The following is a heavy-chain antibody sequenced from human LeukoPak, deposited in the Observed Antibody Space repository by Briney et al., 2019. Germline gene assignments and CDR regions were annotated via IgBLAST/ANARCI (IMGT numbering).Heavy chain of an antibody. CDR2: INPNSGGT. D-gene: IGHD4-17*01. CDR1: SYTFTSYG. V-gene: IGHV1-2*02. J-gene: IGHJ6*03. Sequence: GASVKVSCKASSYTFTSYGISWVRQAPGQGLEWMGWINPNSGGTNYAQKFQGRVTMTRDTSISTAYMELSRLRSDDTAVYYCARDGTVTTGDYYYYYYMDVWGKGTTVTISS. CDR3: ARDGTVTTGDYYYYYYMDV.